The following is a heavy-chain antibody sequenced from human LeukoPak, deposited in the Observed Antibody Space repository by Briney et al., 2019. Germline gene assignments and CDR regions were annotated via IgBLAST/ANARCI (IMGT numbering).Heavy chain of an antibody. CDR3: ARGLASGGWGYFDF. J-gene: IGHJ4*02. V-gene: IGHV3-53*01. CDR1: GFTVSGNY. CDR2: IYSGGNT. Sequence: GGSLRLSCAASGFTVSGNYMTWIRQAPGKGLEWVSVIYSGGNTYYADSVKGRFTVSRDNSKNTLYLQMNDLRAEDTAVYYCARGLASGGWGYFDFWAQGTLVTVSS. D-gene: IGHD2-15*01.